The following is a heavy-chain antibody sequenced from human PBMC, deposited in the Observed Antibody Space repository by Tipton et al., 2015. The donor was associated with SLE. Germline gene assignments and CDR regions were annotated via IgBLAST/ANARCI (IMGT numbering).Heavy chain of an antibody. CDR2: INQDGSEK. CDR3: ARAPAGYSYGLPPDY. J-gene: IGHJ4*02. V-gene: IGHV3-7*01. Sequence: SLRLSCAASGSTFSSYWLSWVRQAPGKGLEWVANINQDGSEKYYVDSVKGRFTISRDNAKNSLYLQMNSLRAEDTAIYYCARAPAGYSYGLPPDYWGQGTLVTVSA. D-gene: IGHD5-18*01. CDR1: GSTFSSYW.